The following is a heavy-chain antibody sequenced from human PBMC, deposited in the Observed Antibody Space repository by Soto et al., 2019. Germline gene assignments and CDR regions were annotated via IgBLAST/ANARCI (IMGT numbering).Heavy chain of an antibody. J-gene: IGHJ4*02. D-gene: IGHD2-21*01. CDR1: GGSVSSASHY. V-gene: IGHV4-61*01. CDR3: ARGYCGSANGGYYFDY. CDR2: IYKSGSA. Sequence: ASETLSLTCIVSGGSVSSASHYWSWIRQPPGKGLEWIGFIYKSGSANYNPSLKSRAIISVDMSKNQFSVKLNSVSAADTAMYYCARGYCGSANGGYYFDYWGPGTLVTVSS.